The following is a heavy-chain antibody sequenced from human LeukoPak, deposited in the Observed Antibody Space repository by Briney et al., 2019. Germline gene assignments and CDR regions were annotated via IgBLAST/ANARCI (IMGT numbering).Heavy chain of an antibody. Sequence: SVKVSCKASGGTFSSYAISLVRQAPGQGLEWMGGIIPIFGTANYAQKFQGRVTITADESTSTAYMELSSLRSEDTAVYYCAREAITKPHVFDYWGQGTLVTVSS. D-gene: IGHD1-14*01. CDR2: IIPIFGTA. CDR1: GGTFSSYA. CDR3: AREAITKPHVFDY. J-gene: IGHJ4*02. V-gene: IGHV1-69*13.